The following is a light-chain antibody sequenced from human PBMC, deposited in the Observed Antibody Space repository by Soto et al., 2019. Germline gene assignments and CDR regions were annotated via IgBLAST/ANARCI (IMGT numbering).Light chain of an antibody. V-gene: IGKV3-15*01. CDR3: QQYDNWPRT. CDR2: GAS. CDR1: QSVGTK. J-gene: IGKJ1*01. Sequence: ETVMTQSPATLSVSPGAKATLSCRASQSVGTKLAWYQQKPGQAPRFLIYGASIRATGITARISGSGSGTEFTLTISSLQSEDFAVYYCQQYDNWPRTFGQGTKVEVK.